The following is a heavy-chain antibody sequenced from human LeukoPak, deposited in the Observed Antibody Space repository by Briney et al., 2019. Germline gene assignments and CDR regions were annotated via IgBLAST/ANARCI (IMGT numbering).Heavy chain of an antibody. CDR2: ISHTLRA. CDR3: AGIRRTYGDFVFPLDP. J-gene: IGHJ5*02. V-gene: IGHV4-34*01. D-gene: IGHD4-17*01. CDR1: RGSFNDYY. Sequence: PSETLSLTCAVYRGSFNDYYWSWIRQPPGQGLEWIGEISHTLRATYNASLKSRVVISVDTSRSQFSLSLNSVTAADTAVYYCAGIRRTYGDFVFPLDPWGQGTLVTVSS.